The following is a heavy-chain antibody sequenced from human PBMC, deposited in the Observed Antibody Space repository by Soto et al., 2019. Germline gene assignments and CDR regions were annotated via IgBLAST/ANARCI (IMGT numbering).Heavy chain of an antibody. V-gene: IGHV3-23*01. CDR3: AKDWSRDSRSWYDTY. D-gene: IGHD6-13*01. J-gene: IGHJ4*02. Sequence: EVQLLESGGGLVQPGGSLRLSCAASGFTFSSYAMSWVRQAPGKGLEWVSAISGSGGSTYYADSVKGRFTISRDNSKNTQYLQMNSLRAEDTAVYYCAKDWSRDSRSWYDTYWGQGTLVTVSS. CDR1: GFTFSSYA. CDR2: ISGSGGST.